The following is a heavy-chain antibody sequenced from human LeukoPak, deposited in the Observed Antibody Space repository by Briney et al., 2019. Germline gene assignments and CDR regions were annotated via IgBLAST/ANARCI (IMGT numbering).Heavy chain of an antibody. Sequence: PSETLSLTCTVSGGSISSYYWSWIRQPPGKGLEWIGYIYYSGSTNYNPSLKSRVTISVDTSKNQFSLKLSSVTAADTAVYYCARVGIRGFGVASDWFDPWGQGTLVTVSS. CDR3: ARVGIRGFGVASDWFDP. CDR1: GGSISSYY. D-gene: IGHD3-3*01. J-gene: IGHJ5*02. V-gene: IGHV4-59*01. CDR2: IYYSGST.